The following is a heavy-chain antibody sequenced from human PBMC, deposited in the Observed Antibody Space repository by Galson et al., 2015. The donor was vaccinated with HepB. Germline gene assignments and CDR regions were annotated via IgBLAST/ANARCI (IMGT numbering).Heavy chain of an antibody. D-gene: IGHD5-18*01. Sequence: SLRLSCAASGFTFSSYSMNWVRQAPGKGLEWVSSISSSSSYIYYADSVKGRFTISRDNAKNSLYLQMNSLRAEDTAVYYCAGDRTWIQLWPDYFDYWGQGTLVTVSS. CDR1: GFTFSSYS. CDR2: ISSSSSYI. V-gene: IGHV3-21*01. CDR3: AGDRTWIQLWPDYFDY. J-gene: IGHJ4*02.